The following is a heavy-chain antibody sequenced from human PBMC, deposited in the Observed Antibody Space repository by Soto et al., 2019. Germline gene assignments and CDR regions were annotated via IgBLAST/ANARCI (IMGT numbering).Heavy chain of an antibody. CDR2: IDPSDSYT. CDR1: GYSFTSYW. J-gene: IGHJ4*01. Sequence: GESLKISCKGSGYSFTSYWISWVRQMPGKGLEWMGRIDPSDSYTKYSPSFQGHVTISTDKSISTSYLQWSSLKASDTAIYYCSRHLYSSSLGSGLDYWGQGSLLTVSS. CDR3: SRHLYSSSLGSGLDY. D-gene: IGHD6-13*01. V-gene: IGHV5-10-1*01.